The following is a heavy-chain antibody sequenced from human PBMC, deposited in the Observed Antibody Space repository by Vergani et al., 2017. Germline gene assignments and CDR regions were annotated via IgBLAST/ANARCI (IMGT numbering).Heavy chain of an antibody. J-gene: IGHJ6*03. CDR2: VYYSGTT. V-gene: IGHV4-30-2*01. CDR1: GDAISRDTYS. Sequence: QLQLQESDSRLVNPSQTLSLTCTLSGDAISRDTYSWNWVRQPPGNPLEWIGSVYYSGTTYYNPSLGGRVTMSIDKSKNHFSLTLTSVTAADSAFYFCARGQTVYSRDWSTYFFYMDVWGEGTTVTVSS. CDR3: ARGQTVYSRDWSTYFFYMDV. D-gene: IGHD3/OR15-3a*01.